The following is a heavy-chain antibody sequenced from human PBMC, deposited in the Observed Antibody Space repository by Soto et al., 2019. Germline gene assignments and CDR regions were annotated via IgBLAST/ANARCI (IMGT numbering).Heavy chain of an antibody. V-gene: IGHV3-23*01. Sequence: PGGSLRLSCVASGITCGSRAMSWVRQVPGVGLEWVSSITDSGGDTKYADSVRGRFTISRDNSKNTLYLQMSSLRAEDSAVYYCARGSKESYPGSRMSDFRGRGTLVNVAS. CDR1: GITCGSRA. J-gene: IGHJ4*02. CDR3: ARGSKESYPGSRMSDF. CDR2: ITDSGGDT. D-gene: IGHD3-10*01.